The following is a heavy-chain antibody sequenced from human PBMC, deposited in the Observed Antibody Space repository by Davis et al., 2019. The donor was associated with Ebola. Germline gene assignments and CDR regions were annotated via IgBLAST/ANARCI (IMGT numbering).Heavy chain of an antibody. CDR3: AREQTTVTTGWFDP. D-gene: IGHD4-17*01. Sequence: ASVKVSCKASGYTFTSYGISWVRQAPGHGLEWLGWISAYNGNTNYAQKLQGRVTMTTDTSTSTAYMELRSLRSDDTAVYYCAREQTTVTTGWFDPWGQGTLVTVSS. J-gene: IGHJ5*02. CDR1: GYTFTSYG. V-gene: IGHV1-18*01. CDR2: ISAYNGNT.